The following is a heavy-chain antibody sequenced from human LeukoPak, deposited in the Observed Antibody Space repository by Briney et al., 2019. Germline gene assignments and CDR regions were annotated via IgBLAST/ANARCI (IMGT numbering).Heavy chain of an antibody. J-gene: IGHJ4*02. Sequence: GGSLRLSCAASGFTFRKYAMSWVRQAPGKGLEWVSGISASGDSTYYADSVKGRFTISRDSSKSTLYLQMNSLRSEDTAVYYCAKGTGSTSGWYYFDFWGQGTLVTVSS. V-gene: IGHV3-23*01. CDR2: ISASGDST. D-gene: IGHD6-19*01. CDR3: AKGTGSTSGWYYFDF. CDR1: GFTFRKYA.